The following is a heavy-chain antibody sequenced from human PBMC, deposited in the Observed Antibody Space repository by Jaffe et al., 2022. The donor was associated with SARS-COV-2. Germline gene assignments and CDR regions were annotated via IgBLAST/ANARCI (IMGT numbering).Heavy chain of an antibody. Sequence: QVQLQQWGAGLLKPSETLSLTCAVYGGSFSGYYWSWIRQPPGKGLEWIGEINHSGSTNYNPSLKSRVTISVDTSKNQFSLKLSSVTAADTAVYYCARLRLRNSSSWYRYYYYGMDVWGQGTTVTVSS. V-gene: IGHV4-34*01. CDR2: INHSGST. J-gene: IGHJ6*02. CDR1: GGSFSGYY. CDR3: ARLRLRNSSSWYRYYYYGMDV. D-gene: IGHD6-13*01.